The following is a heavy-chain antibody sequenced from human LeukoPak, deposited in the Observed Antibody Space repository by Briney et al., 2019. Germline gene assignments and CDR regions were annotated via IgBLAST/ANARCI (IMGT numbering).Heavy chain of an antibody. CDR1: GFTFSIYT. V-gene: IGHV3-23*01. Sequence: GGSLRLSCAASGFTFSIYTMAWVRQAPGGGLEWVSGISGDGGSTYYADSVKGRFAISRDNSKSTLYLQMNSLRAEDRAVYYCVKDFGRNLGGPGYWGRGTLVTVSS. D-gene: IGHD3-10*01. J-gene: IGHJ4*02. CDR2: ISGDGGST. CDR3: VKDFGRNLGGPGY.